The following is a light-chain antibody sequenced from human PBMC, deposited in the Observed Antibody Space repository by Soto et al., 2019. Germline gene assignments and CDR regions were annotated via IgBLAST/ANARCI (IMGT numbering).Light chain of an antibody. CDR2: GAS. CDR1: QSVSSSY. Sequence: EIVLTQSPGTLSLSPGERATLSCRASQSVSSSYLAWYQQKPGQAPRLLIYGASSRATGIPDRFSGSGSGTDFTLTISRLEPEDFEVYYCQQYGSSLSTFGQGTQVEIK. V-gene: IGKV3-20*01. CDR3: QQYGSSLST. J-gene: IGKJ1*01.